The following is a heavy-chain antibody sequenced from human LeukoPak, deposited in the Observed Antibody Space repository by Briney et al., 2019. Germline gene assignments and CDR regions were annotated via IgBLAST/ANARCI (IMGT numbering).Heavy chain of an antibody. Sequence: GESLKLPCKGSGYSFTSYWIGWARQMPGKGLEWMGIIYPGDSDTRYSPSFQGQVTISADKSISTAYLQWSSLKASDTAMYYCAASVPAANDYYYYGMDVWGQGTTVTVSS. D-gene: IGHD2-2*01. CDR3: AASVPAANDYYYYGMDV. CDR2: IYPGDSDT. CDR1: GYSFTSYW. J-gene: IGHJ6*02. V-gene: IGHV5-51*01.